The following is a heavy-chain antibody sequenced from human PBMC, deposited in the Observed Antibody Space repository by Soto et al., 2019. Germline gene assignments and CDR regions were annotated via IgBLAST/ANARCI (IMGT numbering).Heavy chain of an antibody. CDR1: GGTFNSYA. D-gene: IGHD6-13*01. CDR2: IIPIFGTA. Sequence: QVQLVQSGAEVKKPGSSVKVSCKASGGTFNSYAISWVRQAPGQGLEWMGGIIPIFGTANYAQKFQGRVTITADESTSTAYMELSSLRSEDTAVYYCATEIAAAGTRYYYGMDVWGQGTTVTVSS. CDR3: ATEIAAAGTRYYYGMDV. V-gene: IGHV1-69*12. J-gene: IGHJ6*02.